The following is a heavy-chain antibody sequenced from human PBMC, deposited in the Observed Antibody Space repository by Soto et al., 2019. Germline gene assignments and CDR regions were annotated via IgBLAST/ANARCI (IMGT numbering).Heavy chain of an antibody. CDR2: ISYDGSNK. CDR3: AKATGEQLVVLDY. Sequence: QVQLVESGGGVVQPGRSLRLSCAASGFTFSSYGMHWVRQAPGKGLEWVAVISYDGSNKYYADSVKGRFTISRDNSKNTLYLQMNSLRAEDTAVYYCAKATGEQLVVLDYWGQGTLVTVSS. CDR1: GFTFSSYG. V-gene: IGHV3-30*18. J-gene: IGHJ4*02. D-gene: IGHD6-6*01.